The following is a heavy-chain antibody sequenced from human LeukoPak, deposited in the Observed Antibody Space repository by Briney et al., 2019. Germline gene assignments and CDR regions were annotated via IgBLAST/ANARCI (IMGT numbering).Heavy chain of an antibody. V-gene: IGHV3-48*04. CDR2: ISSSSSTI. CDR1: GFTFSSYS. J-gene: IGHJ3*02. Sequence: GGSLRLSCAASGFTFSSYSMNWVRQAPGKGLEWVSYISSSSSTIYYADSVKGRFTISRDNAKNSLYLQMNSLRAEDTAVYYCARERAIRFGVAAATSTSDAFDIWGQGTMVTVSS. CDR3: ARERAIRFGVAAATSTSDAFDI. D-gene: IGHD6-13*01.